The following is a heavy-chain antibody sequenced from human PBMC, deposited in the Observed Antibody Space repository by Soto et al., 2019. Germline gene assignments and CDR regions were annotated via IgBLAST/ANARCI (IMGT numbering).Heavy chain of an antibody. CDR1: GESFSAYH. CDR2: ISHSGST. Sequence: QVQLQQWGAGLLKASETLSLTCAVYGESFSAYHWSWIRQPPGKGLEWIGEISHSGSTNYNPSLKRRVTISVDTSNNQFSLKLRSLTAADTAVYYCARGLGGRSDFWGQGNLVTVSS. J-gene: IGHJ4*02. V-gene: IGHV4-34*01. CDR3: ARGLGGRSDF.